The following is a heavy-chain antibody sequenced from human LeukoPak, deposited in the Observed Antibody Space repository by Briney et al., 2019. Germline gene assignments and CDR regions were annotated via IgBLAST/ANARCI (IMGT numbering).Heavy chain of an antibody. J-gene: IGHJ4*02. V-gene: IGHV4-59*01. D-gene: IGHD5-12*01. CDR1: GGSISSYY. Sequence: SGTLSLTCTVTGGSISSYYWSWIRQPPGKGLEWIGYIYYSGSTNYNPSLKSRVTISVDTSKNQFSLKLSSVTAADTAVYYCAREYSGYVTHWGYFDYWGQGTLVTVSS. CDR3: AREYSGYVTHWGYFDY. CDR2: IYYSGST.